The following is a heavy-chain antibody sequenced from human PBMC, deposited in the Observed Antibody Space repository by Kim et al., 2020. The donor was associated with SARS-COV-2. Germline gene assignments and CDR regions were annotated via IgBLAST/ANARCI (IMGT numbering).Heavy chain of an antibody. D-gene: IGHD1-1*01. CDR1: GGSISSSSYY. CDR2: IYYSGST. J-gene: IGHJ4*02. Sequence: SETLSLTCTVSGGSISSSSYYWGWIRQPPGKGLEWIGSIYYSGSTYYNPSLKSRVTISVDTSKNQFSLKLSSVTAADTAVYYCARLRAVGGNAAIDYWGQGTLVTVSS. CDR3: ARLRAVGGNAAIDY. V-gene: IGHV4-39*01.